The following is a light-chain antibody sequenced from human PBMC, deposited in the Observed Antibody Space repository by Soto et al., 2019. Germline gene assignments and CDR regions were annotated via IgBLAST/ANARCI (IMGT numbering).Light chain of an antibody. V-gene: IGKV3-11*01. Sequence: IVLTQSQGTLSLSPGQRATLSCRASQSFRGLLAWYQQKPGQAPRLLIYDAYNRATGIPPRFSGSGSGTDFTLTISSLEPEDSAVYYCQQRHMWPITFGQGTRLEVK. CDR2: DAY. CDR3: QQRHMWPIT. CDR1: QSFRGL. J-gene: IGKJ5*01.